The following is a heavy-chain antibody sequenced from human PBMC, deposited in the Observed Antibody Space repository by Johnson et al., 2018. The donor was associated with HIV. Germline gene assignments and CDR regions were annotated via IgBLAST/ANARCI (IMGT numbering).Heavy chain of an antibody. CDR1: GFSVSSNY. V-gene: IGHV3-66*02. D-gene: IGHD6-13*01. CDR2: IYSGGTT. Sequence: VTLVESGGGLVQPGGSLRLSCAASGFSVSSNYMTWVRQAPGKGLEWVSVIYSGGTTWYADSVKGRFTISRDNSRDTVHLQMNSLRSEDTAVHYCASRGREIVAAGILGAFDIWGQGTMVTVSS. J-gene: IGHJ3*02. CDR3: ASRGREIVAAGILGAFDI.